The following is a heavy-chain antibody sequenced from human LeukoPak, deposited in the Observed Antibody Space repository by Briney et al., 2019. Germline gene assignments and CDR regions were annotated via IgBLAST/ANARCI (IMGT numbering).Heavy chain of an antibody. D-gene: IGHD6-19*01. CDR2: FDPEDGET. V-gene: IGHV1-24*01. CDR3: ATPNPSSGWAINYLDY. CDR1: GYTLTELS. J-gene: IGHJ4*02. Sequence: ASVKVSCKVSGYTLTELSMHWVRQAPGKGLEWMGGFDPEDGETIYAQKFQGRVTMTEDTSTDTAYMELSSLRSEDTAVYYCATPNPSSGWAINYLDYWGQGTLVTVSS.